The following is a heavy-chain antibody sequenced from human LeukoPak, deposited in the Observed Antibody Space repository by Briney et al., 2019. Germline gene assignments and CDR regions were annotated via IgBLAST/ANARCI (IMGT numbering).Heavy chain of an antibody. D-gene: IGHD1-14*01. J-gene: IGHJ4*02. Sequence: ETLSLTCTVSGGSISSYYWSWIRQPPGKGLEWVSVLYSDGNTKYADSVQGRFTISRDNSKNTLYLEMNSLSPDDTAVYYCARGVEPLAANTLAYWGQGTLVTVSS. CDR3: ARGVEPLAANTLAY. V-gene: IGHV3-53*01. CDR1: GGSISSYY. CDR2: LYSDGNT.